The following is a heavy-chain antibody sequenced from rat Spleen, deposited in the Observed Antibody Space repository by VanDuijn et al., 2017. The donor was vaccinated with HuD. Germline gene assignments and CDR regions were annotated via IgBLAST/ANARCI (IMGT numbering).Heavy chain of an antibody. V-gene: IGHV5-29*01. Sequence: EVQLVESGGGLVQPGRSLKLSCAASGFTFSDYAMAWVRQSPKKGLEWVATISYDGSITYYPDSVKGRFTISRDNAENTVYLQMNSLRSEDTAMYYCAVAGYGYWGQGIMVTGSS. J-gene: IGHJ2*01. CDR3: AVAGYGY. CDR2: ISYDGSIT. D-gene: IGHD4-3*01. CDR1: GFTFSDYA.